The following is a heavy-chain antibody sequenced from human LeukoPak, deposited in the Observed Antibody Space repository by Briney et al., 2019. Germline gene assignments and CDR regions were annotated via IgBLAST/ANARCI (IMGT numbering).Heavy chain of an antibody. CDR3: VGGPIAAAGEDY. CDR1: GFTFSSYA. J-gene: IGHJ4*02. V-gene: IGHV3-23*01. Sequence: PGGSLRLSCAASGFTFSSYAMSWVRLAPGKGLEWVSAISGSGGSTYYADSVKGRFTISRDNSKNTLYLQMNSLRAEDTAVYYCVGGPIAAAGEDYWGQGILVTVSS. CDR2: ISGSGGST. D-gene: IGHD6-13*01.